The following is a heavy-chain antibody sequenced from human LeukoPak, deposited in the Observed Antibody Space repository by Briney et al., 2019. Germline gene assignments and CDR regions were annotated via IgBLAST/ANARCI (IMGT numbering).Heavy chain of an antibody. CDR3: AKGGSYGYLCY. D-gene: IGHD5-18*01. CDR2: ISGSGGST. Sequence: GGSLGLSCAASGFTFSSYAMSWVRQAPGKGLEWVSAISGSGGSTYYADSVKGRFTISRDNSKNTLYLQMNSLRAEDTAVYYCAKGGSYGYLCYWGQGTLVTVSS. J-gene: IGHJ4*02. V-gene: IGHV3-23*01. CDR1: GFTFSSYA.